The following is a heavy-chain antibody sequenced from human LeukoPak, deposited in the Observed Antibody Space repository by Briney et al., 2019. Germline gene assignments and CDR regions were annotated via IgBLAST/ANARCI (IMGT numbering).Heavy chain of an antibody. CDR2: ISSSSSYI. Sequence: GGSLRPSCAPSGSTFITYRVNWVGRAPGKGLDWVSSISSSSSYIYYADSVKGRFTISRDNAKNSLYLQMNSLRAEDTAVYYCARENRYSYGYDYWGQGTLVTVSS. D-gene: IGHD5-18*01. V-gene: IGHV3-21*04. CDR1: GSTFITYR. J-gene: IGHJ4*02. CDR3: ARENRYSYGYDY.